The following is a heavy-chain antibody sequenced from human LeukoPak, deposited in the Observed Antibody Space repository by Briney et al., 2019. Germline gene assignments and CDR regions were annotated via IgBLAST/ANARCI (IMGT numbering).Heavy chain of an antibody. CDR1: GFTFSSYA. CDR2: ISYDGSNK. Sequence: GRSLRLSCAASGFTFSSYAMHWVRQAPGKGLEWVAVISYDGSNKYYADSVKGRFTISRDGSKNTLYLQMNSLRAEDTAVYYCARDRRGYYYDSSGYLFDYWGQGTLVTVSS. J-gene: IGHJ4*02. V-gene: IGHV3-30-3*01. D-gene: IGHD3-22*01. CDR3: ARDRRGYYYDSSGYLFDY.